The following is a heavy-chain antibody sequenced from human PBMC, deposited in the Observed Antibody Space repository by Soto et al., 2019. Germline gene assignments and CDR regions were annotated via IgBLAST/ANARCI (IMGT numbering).Heavy chain of an antibody. V-gene: IGHV2-5*02. D-gene: IGHD3-3*01. J-gene: IGHJ4*02. CDR3: AHRVLRTVFGLVTTTAIYFDF. CDR2: IYLDDDK. CDR1: GFSLTTSGVG. Sequence: QITLNESGPTQVKPRQTLTLTCTFSGFSLTTSGVGVGWILQSPGKAPEWLALIYLDDDKRYSPSLKSRLTITKDTSKNQVVLTMADLDPADTATYYCAHRVLRTVFGLVTTTAIYFDFWGQGTPVAVSS.